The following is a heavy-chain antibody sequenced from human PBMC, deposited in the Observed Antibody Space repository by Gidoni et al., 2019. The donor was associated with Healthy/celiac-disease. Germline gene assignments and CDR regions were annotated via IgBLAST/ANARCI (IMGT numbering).Heavy chain of an antibody. CDR1: VFPFSKYI. J-gene: IGHJ4*02. D-gene: IGHD2-8*01. Sequence: VQRVEYGGGLGPPGGSLRLACADAVFPFSKYIQHLARQAPGKGLVWVAVISYDGSNKYYADSVKGRFTISRDNSKNTLYLQMNSLRAEDTAVYYCARDGVDIVLMVYATNHPYFDYWGQGTLVTVSS. V-gene: IGHV3-30*03. CDR3: ARDGVDIVLMVYATNHPYFDY. CDR2: ISYDGSNK.